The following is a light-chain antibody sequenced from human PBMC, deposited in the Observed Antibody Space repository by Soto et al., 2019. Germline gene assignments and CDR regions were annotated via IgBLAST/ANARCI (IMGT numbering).Light chain of an antibody. CDR3: HHLNIYPFT. CDR1: QVIARY. J-gene: IGKJ4*01. CDR2: AAS. Sequence: EIELIQVPSFLSTSIGVRVTLTCRASQVIARYLAWYQQKPGQAPKLLSYAASTLQSGVPARFSGSGSGTEFTLTISSLQPGDCATSYCHHLNIYPFTLGGGTKV. V-gene: IGKV1-9*01.